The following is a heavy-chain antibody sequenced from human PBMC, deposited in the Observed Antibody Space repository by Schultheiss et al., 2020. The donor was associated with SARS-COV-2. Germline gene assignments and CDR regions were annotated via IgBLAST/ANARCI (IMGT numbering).Heavy chain of an antibody. CDR2: LSGGRSFI. CDR3: AKGKYSYDPKPSFSFDY. Sequence: GGSLRLSCAASGFTFSSYSMNWVRQAPGKGLEWVSSLSGGRSFIYYADSLKGRFTISRDNAKNSLYLQMNSLRAEDTALYYCAKGKYSYDPKPSFSFDYWGQGTLVTVSS. V-gene: IGHV3-21*04. J-gene: IGHJ4*02. CDR1: GFTFSSYS. D-gene: IGHD5-18*01.